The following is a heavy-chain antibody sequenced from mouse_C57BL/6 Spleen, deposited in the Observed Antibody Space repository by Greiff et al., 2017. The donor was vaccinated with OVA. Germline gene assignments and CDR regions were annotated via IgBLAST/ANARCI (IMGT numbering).Heavy chain of an antibody. CDR3: ARGGYYYGSSPYYFDY. Sequence: VQLQQSGPELVKPGASVKISCKASGYTFTDYYMNWVKQSHGKSLEWIGDINPNNGGTSYNQKFTGKATLTVDKSSSTAYMELRSLTSEDSAVYYCARGGYYYGSSPYYFDYWGQGTTLTVSS. D-gene: IGHD1-1*01. J-gene: IGHJ2*01. CDR2: INPNNGGT. V-gene: IGHV1-26*01. CDR1: GYTFTDYY.